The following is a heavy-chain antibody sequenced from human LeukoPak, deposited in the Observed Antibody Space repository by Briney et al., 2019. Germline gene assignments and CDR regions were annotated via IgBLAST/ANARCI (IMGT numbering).Heavy chain of an antibody. CDR1: GFTFSTYC. V-gene: IGHV3-74*01. CDR3: ARAPSEIGGYYPEYFRH. D-gene: IGHD3-22*01. CDR2: IKSDGGT. J-gene: IGHJ1*01. Sequence: AGSLTLSCAASGFTFSTYCMHWVRQAPGKGLVWDSRIKSDGGTNYADSVKGRFTISRDNAKKTVSLQMNSLRPEDTGVYYCARAPSEIGGYYPEYFRHWGQGTLVTVSS.